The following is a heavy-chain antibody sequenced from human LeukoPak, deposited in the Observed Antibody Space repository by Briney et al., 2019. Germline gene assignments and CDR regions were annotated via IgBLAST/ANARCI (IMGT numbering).Heavy chain of an antibody. CDR3: ASRIAVADDY. V-gene: IGHV3-66*01. CDR1: GFTFSNYW. Sequence: GGSLRLSCAASGFTFSNYWMHWVRQAPGKGLEWVSVIYSGGSTYYADSVKGRFTISRDNSKNTLYLQMNSLRAEDTAVYYCASRIAVADDYWGQGTLVTVSS. CDR2: IYSGGST. J-gene: IGHJ4*02. D-gene: IGHD6-19*01.